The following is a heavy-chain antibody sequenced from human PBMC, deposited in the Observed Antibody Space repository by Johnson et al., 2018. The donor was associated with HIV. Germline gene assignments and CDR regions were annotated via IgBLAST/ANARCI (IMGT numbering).Heavy chain of an antibody. CDR1: GFTFSSYW. CDR3: ARGSRYTYDNDDVYLLQAFDV. Sequence: QVQLVESGGGVVQPGRSLRLSCAASGFTFSSYWMSWVRQAPGKGLEWVAFISYDGSDKDNADSVRGRFTISRDNSKNTLYLQMNSLRIEDTAVYYCARGSRYTYDNDDVYLLQAFDVWGQGTVVTVSS. CDR2: ISYDGSDK. D-gene: IGHD3-16*01. J-gene: IGHJ3*01. V-gene: IGHV3-30*03.